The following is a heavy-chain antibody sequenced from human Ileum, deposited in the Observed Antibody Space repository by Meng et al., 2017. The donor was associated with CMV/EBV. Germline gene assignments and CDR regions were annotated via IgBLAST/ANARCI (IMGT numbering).Heavy chain of an antibody. J-gene: IGHJ5*01. Sequence: CKASGYTFTASGITWVRQAPGQGLEWIGWTSVHNANRKYAQRFQDRVMMTTDTSTTTAYMEMRSLRSDDTAVYYCARAGNYNYALDSWGQGTLVTVSS. D-gene: IGHD5-24*01. CDR2: TSVHNANR. CDR1: GYTFTASG. CDR3: ARAGNYNYALDS. V-gene: IGHV1-18*01.